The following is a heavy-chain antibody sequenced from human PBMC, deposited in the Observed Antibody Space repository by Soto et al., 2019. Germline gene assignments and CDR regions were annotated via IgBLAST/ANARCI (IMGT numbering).Heavy chain of an antibody. CDR3: ATMGTPATGLYFFDY. CDR2: ISYSGST. Sequence: TLSLPCTVSGGSISSGNYYWSSIRQPPGKSLERIWFISYSGSTYYSTSLKSRVTISVHTSKSQFSLNLSFVTAEDTSVYYCATMGTPATGLYFFDYWGQGSLVTVSS. J-gene: IGHJ4*02. CDR1: GGSISSGNYY. D-gene: IGHD2-15*01. V-gene: IGHV4-30-4*01.